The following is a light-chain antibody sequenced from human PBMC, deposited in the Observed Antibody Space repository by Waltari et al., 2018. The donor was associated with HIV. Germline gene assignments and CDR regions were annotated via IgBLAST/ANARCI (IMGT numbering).Light chain of an antibody. V-gene: IGLV1-47*01. J-gene: IGLJ2*01. Sequence: QSVLTQPPSASGTPGQRVTISCSGSSSHIGSNSVYWYQQLPGTTPKLLIYRNNQRPSGVPDRFSGSKSGTSASLAISGLRSEDEADYYCATWDGRLSGVVFGGGTKLTVL. CDR1: SSHIGSNS. CDR2: RNN. CDR3: ATWDGRLSGVV.